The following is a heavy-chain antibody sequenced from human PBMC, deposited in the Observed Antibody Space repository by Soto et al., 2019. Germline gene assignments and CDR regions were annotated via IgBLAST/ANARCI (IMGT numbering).Heavy chain of an antibody. D-gene: IGHD1-7*01. Sequence: EVQLLESGGGLVQPGGSLRLSCAASGFTFSSSAMSWVRQAPGKGLEWVSAISGSDNSKYYADSVKGRFTISRDNSKNTLYLQMTSLRAEATAVYYCAKYRGRTRWGQGTPVTVSS. V-gene: IGHV3-23*01. CDR2: ISGSDNSK. J-gene: IGHJ4*02. CDR3: AKYRGRTR. CDR1: GFTFSSSA.